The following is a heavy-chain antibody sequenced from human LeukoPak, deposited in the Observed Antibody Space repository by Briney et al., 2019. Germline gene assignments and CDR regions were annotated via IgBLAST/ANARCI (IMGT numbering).Heavy chain of an antibody. Sequence: SVKVSCKASGYTFTSYYMHWVRQAPGQGLEWMGGIIPIFGTANYAQKFQGRVTITADESTSTAYMELSSLRSEDTAVYYCARDARYCSGGSCVKGDAFDIWGQGTMVTVSS. CDR1: GYTFTSYY. J-gene: IGHJ3*02. V-gene: IGHV1-69*13. CDR3: ARDARYCSGGSCVKGDAFDI. CDR2: IIPIFGTA. D-gene: IGHD2-15*01.